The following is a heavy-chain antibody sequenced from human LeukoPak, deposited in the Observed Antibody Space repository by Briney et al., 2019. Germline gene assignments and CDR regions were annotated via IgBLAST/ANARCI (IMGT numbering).Heavy chain of an antibody. CDR2: ISYDGSNK. J-gene: IGHJ4*02. CDR1: GFTFSSYA. Sequence: PGRSLRLSCAASGFTFSSYAMHWVRQAPGKGLEWVAVISYDGSNKYYADSVKGRFTISRDNSKNTLYLRMNSLRAGDTAVYYCARDAGSGSYFDYWGQGTLVTVSS. D-gene: IGHD3-10*01. CDR3: ARDAGSGSYFDY. V-gene: IGHV3-30*04.